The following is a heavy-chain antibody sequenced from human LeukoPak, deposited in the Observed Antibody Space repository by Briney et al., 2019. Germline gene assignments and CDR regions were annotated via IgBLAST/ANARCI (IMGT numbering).Heavy chain of an antibody. CDR2: IRGSDGST. CDR1: GFPFSTYA. CDR3: AKDVYGDYGGLGY. Sequence: GGSLRLSCAASGFPFSTYAMSWVRQAPGKGLEWVSSIRGSDGSTYYADSVKGRFATSRDNSKNTLYLQMNSLRAEDTAVYYCAKDVYGDYGGLGYWGQGTLVTVSS. V-gene: IGHV3-23*01. J-gene: IGHJ4*02. D-gene: IGHD4-17*01.